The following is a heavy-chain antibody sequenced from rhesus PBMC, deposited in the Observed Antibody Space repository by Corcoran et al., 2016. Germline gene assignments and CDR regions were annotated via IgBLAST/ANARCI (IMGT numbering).Heavy chain of an antibody. V-gene: IGHV4-143*01. CDR1: GGSISGFYY. D-gene: IGHD6-25*01. Sequence: QVQLQESGPGLVKPSETLSLTCTVSGGSISGFYYWSWIRQPPGKGMEWIGDIFGNSASTYSHPSLKSRVTISTYTSNNQFSLSMNSVTAADTAVYYCARRNTGSWNPFDYWGQGVLVTVSS. CDR3: ARRNTGSWNPFDY. J-gene: IGHJ4*01. CDR2: IFGNSAST.